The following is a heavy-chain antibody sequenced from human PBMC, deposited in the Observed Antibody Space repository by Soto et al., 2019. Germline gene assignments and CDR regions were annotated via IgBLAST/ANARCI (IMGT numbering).Heavy chain of an antibody. CDR2: ISGSGGST. D-gene: IGHD1-26*01. J-gene: IGHJ4*02. CDR1: GFTFDDYA. CDR3: AKGGSRSYSGEQYYFDY. V-gene: IGHV3-23*01. Sequence: GGSLRLSCAASGFTFDDYAMHWVRQAPGKGLEWVSGISGSGGSTYYADSVKGRFTISRDNSKNTLYLQMNSLRAEDTAVYYCAKGGSRSYSGEQYYFDYWGQGTLVTVSS.